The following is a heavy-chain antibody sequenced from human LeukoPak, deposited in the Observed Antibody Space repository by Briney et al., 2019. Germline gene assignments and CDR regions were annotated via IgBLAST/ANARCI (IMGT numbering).Heavy chain of an antibody. V-gene: IGHV4-4*07. Sequence: SETLSLTCTVSGGSISSYYWSWIRQPAGKGLEWIGRIYTSGSTNYNPSLKSRVTMSVDTSKNQFSLKLSSVTAADTAVYYCARGVRIQHYYYYYMDVWGKGTTVTISS. CDR1: GGSISSYY. CDR2: IYTSGST. J-gene: IGHJ6*03. D-gene: IGHD1-14*01. CDR3: ARGVRIQHYYYYYMDV.